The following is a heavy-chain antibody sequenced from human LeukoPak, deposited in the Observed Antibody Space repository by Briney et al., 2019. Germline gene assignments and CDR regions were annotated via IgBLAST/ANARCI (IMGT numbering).Heavy chain of an antibody. V-gene: IGHV3-30*09. CDR3: ARDRGYSGYDFFDY. CDR2: ISYDGSNK. Sequence: PGRSLRLSCAASGFTFSSYAMHWVRQAPGKGLEWVAVISYDGSNKYYADSVKGRFAISRDNSKNTLYLQMNSLRAEDTAVYYCARDRGYSGYDFFDYWGQGTLVTASS. D-gene: IGHD5-12*01. CDR1: GFTFSSYA. J-gene: IGHJ4*02.